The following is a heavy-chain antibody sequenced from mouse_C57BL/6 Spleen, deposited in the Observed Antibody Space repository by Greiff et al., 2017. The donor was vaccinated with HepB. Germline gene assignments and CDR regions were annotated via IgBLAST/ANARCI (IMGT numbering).Heavy chain of an antibody. J-gene: IGHJ1*03. D-gene: IGHD2-4*01. CDR2: FHPYNDDT. V-gene: IGHV1-47*01. CDR1: GYTFTTYP. CDR3: ARGIYYDYDGGYFDV. Sequence: VQLQESGAELVKPGASVKMSCKASGYTFTTYPIEWMKQNHGKSLEWIGNFHPYNDDTKYNEKFKGKATLTVEKSSSTVYLELSRLTSDDSAVYYCARGIYYDYDGGYFDVWGTGTTVTVSS.